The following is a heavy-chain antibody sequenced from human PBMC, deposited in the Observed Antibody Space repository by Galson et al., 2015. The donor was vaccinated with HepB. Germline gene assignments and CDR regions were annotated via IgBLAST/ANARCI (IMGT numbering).Heavy chain of an antibody. CDR1: TNIFSNFG. CDR2: ISGYNGNT. V-gene: IGHV1-18*01. J-gene: IGHJ4*01. CDR3: ARARYSDSAPEY. Sequence: SVKVSCKASTNIFSNFGISWVRQAPGQGLEWMGWISGYNGNTNYARNLQGRVTMTTDTSKSTTYLELRSLTSDDTAVYYCARARYSDSAPEYWGQGTLVTVSS. D-gene: IGHD3-16*02.